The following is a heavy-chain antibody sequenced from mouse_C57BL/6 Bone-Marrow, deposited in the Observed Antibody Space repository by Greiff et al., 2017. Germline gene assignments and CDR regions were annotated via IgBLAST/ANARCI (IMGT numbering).Heavy chain of an antibody. CDR2: INYDGSST. CDR1: GFTFSDYY. J-gene: IGHJ4*01. CDR3: ARDDYHNPCAMDY. Sequence: EVKVVESEGGLVQPGSSMKLSCTASGFTFSDYYMAWVRQVPEKGLEWVANINYDGSSTYYLDSLKSRFIISRDNAKNILYLQMSSLKSEDTATYYCARDDYHNPCAMDYWGQGTSVTVSS. V-gene: IGHV5-16*01. D-gene: IGHD1-1*02.